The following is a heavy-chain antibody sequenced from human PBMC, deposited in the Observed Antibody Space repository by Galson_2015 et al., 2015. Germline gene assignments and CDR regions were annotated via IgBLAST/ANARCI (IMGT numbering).Heavy chain of an antibody. CDR3: ARMWGAVAGRDPFDY. CDR1: GFTVSSNY. J-gene: IGHJ4*02. V-gene: IGHV3-53*01. CDR2: IYSGGST. D-gene: IGHD6-19*01. Sequence: SLRLSCAASGFTVSSNYMSWVRQAPGKGLEWVSVIYSGGSTYYADSVKGRFTISRDNSKNTLYLQMNSLRAEDTAVYYCARMWGAVAGRDPFDYWGQGTLVTVSS.